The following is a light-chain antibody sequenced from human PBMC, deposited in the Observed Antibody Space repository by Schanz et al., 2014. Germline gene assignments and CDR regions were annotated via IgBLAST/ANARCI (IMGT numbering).Light chain of an antibody. J-gene: IGKJ2*01. CDR1: QSIRSN. CDR3: QQYKDWPPST. Sequence: EIVMTQSPATLSVSPGERATLSCRASQSIRSNLAWFQQKPDQAPRLLVHGTSTRATGIPARFSGSGSGTEFTLTISSLQSEDLAVYYCQQYKDWPPSTFGQGTKLEIK. V-gene: IGKV3-15*01. CDR2: GTS.